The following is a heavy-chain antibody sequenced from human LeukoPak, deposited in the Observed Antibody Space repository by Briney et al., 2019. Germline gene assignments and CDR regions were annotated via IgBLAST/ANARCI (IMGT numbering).Heavy chain of an antibody. CDR3: ARPHYDFGYYMDV. V-gene: IGHV3-48*01. CDR1: GFTFSSYS. D-gene: IGHD3-3*01. J-gene: IGHJ6*03. CDR2: ISSSSSTI. Sequence: PGGSLRLSCAASGFTFSSYSMNWVRQAPGKGLEWVSYISSSSSTIYYADSVKGRFTISRDNAKNSLYLQMNSLRAEDTAVYYCARPHYDFGYYMDVWGKGTTVTVSS.